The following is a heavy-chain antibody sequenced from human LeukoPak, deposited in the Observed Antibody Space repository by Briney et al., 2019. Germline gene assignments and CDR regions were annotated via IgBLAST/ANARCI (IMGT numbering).Heavy chain of an antibody. V-gene: IGHV4-4*07. CDR2: IYTSGST. CDR1: GGSISSYY. J-gene: IGHJ4*02. Sequence: SETLSLTCTVSGGSISSYYWSWTRQPAGKGLEWIGRIYTSGSTNYNPSLKSRVTISVDTSKNQFSLKLSSVTAADTAVYYRARVTEWNDFDYWGQGTLVTVSS. CDR3: ARVTEWNDFDY. D-gene: IGHD1-1*01.